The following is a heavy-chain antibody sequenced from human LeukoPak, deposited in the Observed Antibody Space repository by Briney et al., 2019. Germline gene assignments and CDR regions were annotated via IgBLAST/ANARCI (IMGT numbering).Heavy chain of an antibody. V-gene: IGHV3-66*03. J-gene: IGHJ4*02. CDR1: GFTVSSNS. CDR2: IYSDNT. CDR3: VKDKNGYFDQ. D-gene: IGHD2-15*01. Sequence: GGSLRLSCTVSGFTVSSNSMSWVRQAPGKGLEWVSFIYSDNTHYSDSVKGRFIISRDNPQNTLFLQMSSLRDEDTAVYYCVKDKNGYFDQWGQGSLVTVSS.